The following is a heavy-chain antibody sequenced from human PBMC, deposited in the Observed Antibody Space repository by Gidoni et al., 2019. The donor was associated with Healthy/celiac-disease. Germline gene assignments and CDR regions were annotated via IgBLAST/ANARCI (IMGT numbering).Heavy chain of an antibody. CDR2: MSYDGSNK. CDR1: GFTFSRYG. CDR3: ARLGYSGYDLGY. J-gene: IGHJ4*02. Sequence: QVQLVESGGGVVQPGRSLRLSCAASGFTFSRYGLHWVRQAPGKGLEWVAVMSYDGSNKYYADSVKGRFTISRDNSKNTLSLQMNSLRPEDTAVYYCARLGYSGYDLGYWGQGTLVTVSS. D-gene: IGHD5-12*01. V-gene: IGHV3-30-3*01.